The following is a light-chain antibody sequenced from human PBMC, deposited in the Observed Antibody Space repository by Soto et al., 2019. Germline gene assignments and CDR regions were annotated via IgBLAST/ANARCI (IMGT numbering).Light chain of an antibody. J-gene: IGKJ1*01. CDR2: AAS. Sequence: DIQMTQSPSSLSASVGDRVTITCRPSQSISSYLNWYQQKPGKAPKFLIYAASNLQSGVPSRFSGSGSGTDFTLTISSLQPEDFATYYCQQSYSSPQTFGQGTKVEIK. CDR3: QQSYSSPQT. CDR1: QSISSY. V-gene: IGKV1-39*01.